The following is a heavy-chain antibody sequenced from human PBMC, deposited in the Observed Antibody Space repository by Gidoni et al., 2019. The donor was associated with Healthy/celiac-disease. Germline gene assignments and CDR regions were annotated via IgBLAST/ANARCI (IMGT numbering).Heavy chain of an antibody. CDR3: ARRGGRDGYNSDY. D-gene: IGHD5-12*01. V-gene: IGHV3-11*06. J-gene: IGHJ4*02. CDR2: ISSSISYT. CDR1: GFTCSDYY. Sequence: QVQLVESGGGLVKPGGSLSLSCAASGFTCSDYYMSCIRQAPGKGLEWVSYISSSISYTNYADSVKGRFTISRDNAKNSLYLQMNSLRAEDTAVYYCARRGGRDGYNSDYWGQGTLVTVSS.